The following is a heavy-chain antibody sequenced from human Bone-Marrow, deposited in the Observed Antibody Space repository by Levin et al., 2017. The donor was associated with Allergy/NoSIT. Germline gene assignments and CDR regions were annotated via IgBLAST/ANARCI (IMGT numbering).Heavy chain of an antibody. D-gene: IGHD3/OR15-3a*01. J-gene: IGHJ3*02. CDR3: AKVRRGLDAFDI. Sequence: GGSLRLSCAASGFTFSTSAMSWVRQAPGKGLEWVSSITQSGGDTYYAASVKGRFTISRDNSNNTMYLHMNGLRAEDTALYYCAKVRRGLDAFDIWGQGTMVTVSS. V-gene: IGHV3-23*01. CDR1: GFTFSTSA. CDR2: ITQSGGDT.